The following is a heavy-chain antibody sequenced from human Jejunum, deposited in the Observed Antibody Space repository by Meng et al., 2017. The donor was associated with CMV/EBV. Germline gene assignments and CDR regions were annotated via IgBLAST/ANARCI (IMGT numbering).Heavy chain of an antibody. V-gene: IGHV1-2*02. CDR3: ARHGNYLDV. CDR2: LAPRTGST. J-gene: IGHJ6*02. D-gene: IGHD3-3*01. Sequence: WQASAYTFTASVIHCVRQAPGQGVEWMGWLAPRTGSTFYAQNFQGRVTMTGDTSISTVYMELRRLTSDDTAVYYCARHGNYLDVWGQGTTVTVSS. CDR1: AYTFTASV.